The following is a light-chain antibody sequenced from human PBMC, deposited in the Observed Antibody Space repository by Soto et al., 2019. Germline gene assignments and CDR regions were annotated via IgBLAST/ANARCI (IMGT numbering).Light chain of an antibody. CDR3: QQYKDNWT. V-gene: IGKV1-5*03. CDR1: QSISSW. J-gene: IGKJ1*01. Sequence: DIQMTQSPSTLSASVGDRVTITCRASQSISSWLAWYQQKPGKAPRLLIYKASNLESGVPSRFSGSGSGTEFTLTLSSLQPDDSATYYCQQYKDNWTFGQGTKVEIK. CDR2: KAS.